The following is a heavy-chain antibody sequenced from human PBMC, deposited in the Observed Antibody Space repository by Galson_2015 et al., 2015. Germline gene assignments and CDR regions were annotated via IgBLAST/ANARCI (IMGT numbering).Heavy chain of an antibody. Sequence: SVKVSCKASGGTFSSYTISWVRQAPGQGLEWMGGIIPISGTANHAQKFQGRVTFIADESSTTAYMELSSLTSEDTAVYYCARVGGDIAARTWGYFDYWGQGTLVTVSS. CDR1: GGTFSSYT. V-gene: IGHV1-69*13. D-gene: IGHD6-6*01. CDR2: IIPISGTA. J-gene: IGHJ4*02. CDR3: ARVGGDIAARTWGYFDY.